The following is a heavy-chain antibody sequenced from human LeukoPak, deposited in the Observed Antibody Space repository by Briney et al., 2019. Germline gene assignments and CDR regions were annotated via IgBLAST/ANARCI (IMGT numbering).Heavy chain of an antibody. Sequence: GGSLRLSCAASGFTFSSDSMSWVRQAPGKGLQWCSAISGSSGSTYYADSVKGRFTISRDNSKNTLYLQMNSLKAEDTAVYYCANSGGDYFXYWGQGTLVTVSS. V-gene: IGHV3-23*01. CDR3: ANSGGDYFXY. J-gene: IGHJ4*02. CDR2: ISGSSGST. D-gene: IGHD4-17*01. CDR1: GFTFSSDS.